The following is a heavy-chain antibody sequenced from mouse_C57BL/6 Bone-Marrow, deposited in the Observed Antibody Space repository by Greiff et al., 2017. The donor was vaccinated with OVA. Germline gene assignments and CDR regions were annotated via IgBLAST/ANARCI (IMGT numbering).Heavy chain of an antibody. V-gene: IGHV5-6*01. CDR1: GFTFSSYG. J-gene: IGHJ3*01. CDR2: ISSGGSYT. D-gene: IGHD5-1-1*01. Sequence: EVNVVESGGDLVKPGGSLKLSCAASGFTFSSYGMSWVRQTPDQRLEWVATISSGGSYTYYPHSVKGRFTISRDNAKNTLYLQMSSLKSEDTAMYYWASLYPWFAYWGQGTLVTVSA. CDR3: ASLYPWFAY.